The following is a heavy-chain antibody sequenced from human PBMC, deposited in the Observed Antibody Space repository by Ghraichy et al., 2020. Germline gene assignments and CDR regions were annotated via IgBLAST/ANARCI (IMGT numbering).Heavy chain of an antibody. Sequence: SLRLSCAASGFTFSSYAMHWVRQAPGKGLEWVAVISYDGSNKYYVDSVKGRFTISRDNSKNTLYLQMNSLRAEDTAVYYCARDQDRAAAGSTHYYYGMDVWGQGTTVTVSS. CDR2: ISYDGSNK. CDR3: ARDQDRAAAGSTHYYYGMDV. CDR1: GFTFSSYA. J-gene: IGHJ6*02. V-gene: IGHV3-30*04. D-gene: IGHD6-13*01.